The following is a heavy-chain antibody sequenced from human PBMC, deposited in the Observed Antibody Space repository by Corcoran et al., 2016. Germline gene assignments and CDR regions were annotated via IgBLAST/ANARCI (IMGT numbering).Heavy chain of an antibody. CDR3: ARDPGY. D-gene: IGHD3-22*01. CDR1: GGSITSTNYH. CDR2: IHYSGST. J-gene: IGHJ4*02. V-gene: IGHV4-39*07. Sequence: QLQLQESGPGLVQPSETMSLTCTVSGGSITSTNYHWDWYRQPPGKGLEWIASIHYSGSTHYSPSLDSRVTISVDTSNNQFSLKLTSVTAADTALYRCARDPGYWGQGTLVTVSS.